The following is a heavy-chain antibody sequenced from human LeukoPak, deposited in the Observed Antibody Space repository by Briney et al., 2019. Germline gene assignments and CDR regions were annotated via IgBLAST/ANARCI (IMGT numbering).Heavy chain of an antibody. J-gene: IGHJ6*02. Sequence: ASVKVSCKASGYTFTGYYMHWVRQAPGQGLEWMGWINPNSGGTNYAQKFQGWVTMTGDTSISTAYMELSRLRSDDTAVYYCASGSYGSGSFSDYGMDVWGQGTTVTVSS. D-gene: IGHD3-10*01. CDR1: GYTFTGYY. CDR2: INPNSGGT. V-gene: IGHV1-2*04. CDR3: ASGSYGSGSFSDYGMDV.